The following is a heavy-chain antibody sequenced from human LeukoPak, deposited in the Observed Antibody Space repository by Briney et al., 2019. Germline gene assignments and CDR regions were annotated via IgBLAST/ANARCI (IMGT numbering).Heavy chain of an antibody. CDR2: INHSGST. Sequence: SETLSLTCAVYGGSFSGYYWSWIRQPPGKGLEWIWEINHSGSTNYNPSLKSRVTISVDTSKNQFSLKLSSVTAADTAVYYCARGRYYYGSGSYYKGYYYGMDVWGQGTTVTVSS. J-gene: IGHJ6*02. D-gene: IGHD3-10*01. CDR3: ARGRYYYGSGSYYKGYYYGMDV. CDR1: GGSFSGYY. V-gene: IGHV4-34*01.